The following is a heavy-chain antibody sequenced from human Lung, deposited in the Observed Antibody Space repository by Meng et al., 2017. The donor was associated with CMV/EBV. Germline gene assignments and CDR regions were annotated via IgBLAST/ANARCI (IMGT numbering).Heavy chain of an antibody. Sequence: QAALQESCRALVKTSGALSLDCAIAGGSSSSSNWWSWVRQPPGKGLEWIGEIYHNGSTNYNPYLKRRVTISVDKSTNQFTLKLSSVNAADTAVYYCASFPPPGKQWLVTDYWGQGTLVTVSS. V-gene: IGHV4-4*02. CDR2: IYHNGST. J-gene: IGHJ4*02. CDR1: GGSSSSSNW. D-gene: IGHD6-19*01. CDR3: ASFPPPGKQWLVTDY.